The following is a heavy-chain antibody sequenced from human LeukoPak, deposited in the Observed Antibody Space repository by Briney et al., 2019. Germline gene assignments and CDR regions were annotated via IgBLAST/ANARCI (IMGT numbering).Heavy chain of an antibody. Sequence: PSKTLSLTCTVSGYSISSGYYWGWIRQPPGKGLEWIGSIYHSGSTYYNPSLKSRVTISVDTSKNQFSLKLSSVTAADTAVYYCAGTSGYSGYGGNYYYYYYMDVWGKGTTVTVSS. V-gene: IGHV4-38-2*02. CDR2: IYHSGST. CDR1: GYSISSGYY. CDR3: AGTSGYSGYGGNYYYYYYMDV. D-gene: IGHD5-12*01. J-gene: IGHJ6*03.